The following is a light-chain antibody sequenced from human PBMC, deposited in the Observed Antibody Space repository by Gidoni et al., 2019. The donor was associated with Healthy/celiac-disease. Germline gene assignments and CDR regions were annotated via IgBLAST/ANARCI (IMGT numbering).Light chain of an antibody. J-gene: IGLJ3*02. CDR1: SGHSSYA. Sequence: QLVLTQSPSASAPLGASVKLTCTLSSGHSSYAIAWHQQQPEKGPRYLMKLNSDGSHSKGDGIPDRFSGSSSGAERYLTISSLQSEDEADYYCQTWGTGIYWVFGGGTKLTVL. V-gene: IGLV4-69*01. CDR3: QTWGTGIYWV. CDR2: LNSDGSH.